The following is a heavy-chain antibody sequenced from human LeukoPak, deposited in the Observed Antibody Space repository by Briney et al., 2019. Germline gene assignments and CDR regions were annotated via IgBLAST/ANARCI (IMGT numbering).Heavy chain of an antibody. V-gene: IGHV1-8*01. J-gene: IGHJ4*02. CDR3: ARVLRGHFDWLLFNFDY. Sequence: GASVKVSCKASGYTFTSYDINWVRQATGQGLEWMGWMNPNSGNTGYAQKFQGRVTMTRNTSISTAYMELSSLRSEDTAVYYCARVLRGHFDWLLFNFDYWGQGTLVTVSS. D-gene: IGHD3-9*01. CDR1: GYTFTSYD. CDR2: MNPNSGNT.